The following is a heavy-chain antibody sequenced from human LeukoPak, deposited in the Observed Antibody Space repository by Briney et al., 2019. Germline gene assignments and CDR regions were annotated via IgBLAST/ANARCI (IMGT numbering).Heavy chain of an antibody. J-gene: IGHJ4*02. D-gene: IGHD1-26*01. CDR3: ARGDFGSGSYRIDY. V-gene: IGHV1-8*01. Sequence: ASVKVSCKASGYTFTSYDINWVRQATGQGLEWMGWMNPNSGNTGYAQKFQGRVTMTRNTSISTAYMELSSLRSEDTAVCYCARGDFGSGSYRIDYWGQGTLVTVSS. CDR2: MNPNSGNT. CDR1: GYTFTSYD.